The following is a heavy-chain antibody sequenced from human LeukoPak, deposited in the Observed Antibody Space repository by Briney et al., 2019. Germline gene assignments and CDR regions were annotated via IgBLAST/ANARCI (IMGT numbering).Heavy chain of an antibody. V-gene: IGHV3-48*02. D-gene: IGHD3-10*01. CDR2: ISSSGSTI. CDR1: GFTFSSYN. CDR3: ARLEYYYVSGNYYKLFDY. Sequence: GGSLRLSCAASGFTFSSYNMNWVRQAPGKGLEWVSDISSSGSTIYSADSVKGRFTISRDNAKNSLYLQMNSLRDEDTAVYYCARLEYYYVSGNYYKLFDYWGQGTLVTVCS. J-gene: IGHJ4*02.